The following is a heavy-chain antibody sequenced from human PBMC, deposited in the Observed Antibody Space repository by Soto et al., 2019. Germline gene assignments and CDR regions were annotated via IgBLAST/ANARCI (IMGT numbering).Heavy chain of an antibody. V-gene: IGHV4-59*01. J-gene: IGHJ4*02. CDR1: GGSISSYY. CDR2: IYYSGST. Sequence: QVQLQESGPGLVKPSETLSLTCTVSGGSISSYYWSWIRQPPGKGLEWIGYIYYSGSTNYNPSLKSRGTISVDTSKNQFSLKLSSVTAADTAVYYCARDLWFGEVDYWGQGTLVTVSS. CDR3: ARDLWFGEVDY. D-gene: IGHD3-10*01.